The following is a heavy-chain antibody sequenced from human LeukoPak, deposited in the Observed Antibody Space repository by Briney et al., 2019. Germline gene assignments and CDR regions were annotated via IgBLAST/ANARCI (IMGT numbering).Heavy chain of an antibody. CDR1: GFTFSSYS. J-gene: IGHJ4*03. D-gene: IGHD2-21*02. V-gene: IGHV3-48*04. Sequence: GGSLRLSCAASGFTFSSYSMNWVRQAPGKGLEWVSYISSSSSTIYYADSVKGRFTISRDNSKNLLFLQMNDLRVEDTAVYYCARKLGGAQCGGDCFSDHWGQGSRVVVSS. CDR3: ARKLGGAQCGGDCFSDH. CDR2: ISSSSSTI.